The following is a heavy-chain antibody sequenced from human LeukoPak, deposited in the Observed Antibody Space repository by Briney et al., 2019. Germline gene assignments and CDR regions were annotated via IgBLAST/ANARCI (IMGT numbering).Heavy chain of an antibody. D-gene: IGHD4-23*01. Sequence: PSETLSLTCTVSGYSISSGHYWGWIRQPPGKGLEWIGNIYPSGTTYYNPSLKTRVTISVDTSKNQFSLKLSSVTAADTAVYFCARAVGTSRNFFDYWGQGTLVTVSS. CDR2: IYPSGTT. J-gene: IGHJ4*02. V-gene: IGHV4-38-2*02. CDR3: ARAVGTSRNFFDY. CDR1: GYSISSGHY.